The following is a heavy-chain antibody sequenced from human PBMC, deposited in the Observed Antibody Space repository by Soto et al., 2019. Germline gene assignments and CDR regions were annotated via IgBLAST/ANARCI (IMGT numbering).Heavy chain of an antibody. J-gene: IGHJ5*02. Sequence: QVQLVESGGGVVQPGRSLRLSCAASGFTFSSYGMHWVRQAPGKGLEWVAVIWYDGSNKYYADSVKGRFTISRDNSKNTLYLQMNSLRAEDTAEYYCARESSGWFDPWGQGTLVTVSS. CDR3: ARESSGWFDP. CDR2: IWYDGSNK. CDR1: GFTFSSYG. V-gene: IGHV3-33*01. D-gene: IGHD6-25*01.